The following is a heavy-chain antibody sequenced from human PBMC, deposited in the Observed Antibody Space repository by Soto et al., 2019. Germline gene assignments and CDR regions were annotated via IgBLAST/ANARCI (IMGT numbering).Heavy chain of an antibody. CDR2: IYWDGDE. D-gene: IGHD2-15*01. V-gene: IGHV2-5*02. Sequence: QITLKESGPTLVKPTQTLTLTCTFSGFSLSTSGVGVVWIRQPPGKALEWLALIYWDGDERYSPFLKSRLTITKDTSKNQVALTMTTMDPVDTATYFCAHKGGRGAGMDVWGQGTTVTVSS. J-gene: IGHJ6*02. CDR1: GFSLSTSGVG. CDR3: AHKGGRGAGMDV.